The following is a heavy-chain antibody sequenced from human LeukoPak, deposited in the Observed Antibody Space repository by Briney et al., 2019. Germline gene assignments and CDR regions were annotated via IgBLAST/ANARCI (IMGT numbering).Heavy chain of an antibody. V-gene: IGHV1-69*13. D-gene: IGHD3-10*01. CDR3: AGDQGLWFGELLPHGEYFQH. J-gene: IGHJ1*01. Sequence: SVKVSCKASGGTFSGYAFSWVRQAPGQGLEWMGGIIPMFGRTNYAQTFQGRVTTTADESTSTAYMELTSRRSDNTAVYYCAGDQGLWFGELLPHGEYFQHWGQGTLVTVSS. CDR2: IIPMFGRT. CDR1: GGTFSGYA.